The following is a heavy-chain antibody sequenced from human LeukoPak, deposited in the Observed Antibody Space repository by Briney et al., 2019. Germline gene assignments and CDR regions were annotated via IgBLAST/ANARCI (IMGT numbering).Heavy chain of an antibody. Sequence: ASVKVSCKASGYTFTSYDINWVRQATGQGLEWMGWMNPNSGNTGYAQKFQGRVTMTRNTSISTAYMELSSLRSEDTAVYYCARGYPRMKTIDPWGQGTLVTVSS. CDR3: ARGYPRMKTIDP. J-gene: IGHJ5*02. D-gene: IGHD1-1*01. V-gene: IGHV1-8*01. CDR1: GYTFTSYD. CDR2: MNPNSGNT.